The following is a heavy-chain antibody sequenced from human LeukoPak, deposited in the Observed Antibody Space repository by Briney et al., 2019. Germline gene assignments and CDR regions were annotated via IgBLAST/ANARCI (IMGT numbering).Heavy chain of an antibody. CDR2: INHSGST. V-gene: IGHV4-34*01. J-gene: IGHJ4*02. D-gene: IGHD4-11*01. CDR1: GGSFSGYY. CDR3: ARGNFRGGSYSRPFDY. Sequence: SETLSLTCAVYGGSFSGYYWSWIRQPPVKGLEWIGEINHSGSTNYNPSLKSRVTISVDTSKNQFSLKLSSVTAADTAVYYCARGNFRGGSYSRPFDYWGQGTLVTVSS.